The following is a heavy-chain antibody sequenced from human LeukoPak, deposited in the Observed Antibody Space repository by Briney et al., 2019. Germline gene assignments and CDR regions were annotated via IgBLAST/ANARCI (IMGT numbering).Heavy chain of an antibody. CDR3: ARDVPDNWFDT. V-gene: IGHV3-9*01. CDR2: ISWNSGSI. Sequence: SLRLSCAASGFTFDDYAMHWVRQAPGKGLEWVSGISWNSGSIDYADSVKGRFTVSRDNAKNTLYLQMNSLRAEDTAVYYCARDVPDNWFDTWGQGTLVTVSS. J-gene: IGHJ5*02. CDR1: GFTFDDYA.